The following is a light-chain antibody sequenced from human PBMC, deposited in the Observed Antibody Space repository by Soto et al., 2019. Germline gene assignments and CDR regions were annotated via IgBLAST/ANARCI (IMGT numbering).Light chain of an antibody. J-gene: IGKJ4*01. CDR2: GAS. CDR1: QSVSSSY. V-gene: IGKV3D-7*01. Sequence: PGERVTLSCRASQSVSSSYLTWYQQKPGQAPRLLIYGASTMATSIPSRFSGSGSGTDFTLTVSSLQPDDFATYYCQQYESYPLTFGGGTKVDIK. CDR3: QQYESYPLT.